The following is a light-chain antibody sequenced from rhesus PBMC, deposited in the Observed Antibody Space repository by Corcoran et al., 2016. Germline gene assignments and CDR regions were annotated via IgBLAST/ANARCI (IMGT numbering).Light chain of an antibody. V-gene: IGKV1-22*01. CDR3: LQYNSSPLI. CDR1: QRISRW. Sequence: DIQMTQSPSSLSASVGDTVTITCRASQRISRWLDWYQQKQGKDPKILIYKASSLQSGVPSRFTGSGSGTDFTLTISSLQPEDFATYYGLQYNSSPLIFGGGTKVELK. J-gene: IGKJ4*01. CDR2: KAS.